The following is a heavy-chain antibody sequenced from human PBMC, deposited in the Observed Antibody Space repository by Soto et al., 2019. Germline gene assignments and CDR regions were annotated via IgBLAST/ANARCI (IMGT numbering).Heavy chain of an antibody. Sequence: QVQLVQSGAEVKKPGASVKVSCEASGGTLNTYTINWVRQAPGRGLEWVGQIVPRYDSANYAENFQARVTITVDKSTKTAYMELTRLRSEDTALSFCSSWMSYSGSYCFDYWGQGTLVTVAS. J-gene: IGHJ4*02. D-gene: IGHD1-26*01. CDR3: SSWMSYSGSYCFDY. CDR2: IVPRYDSA. CDR1: GGTLNTYT. V-gene: IGHV1-69*06.